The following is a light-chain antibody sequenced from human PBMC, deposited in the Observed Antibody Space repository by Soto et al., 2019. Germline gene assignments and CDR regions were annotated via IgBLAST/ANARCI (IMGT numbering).Light chain of an antibody. CDR1: QSVNNNY. J-gene: IGKJ1*01. V-gene: IGKV3-20*01. CDR3: QQHASSPRT. Sequence: EIVLTQSPGTLSLSPGERATLSCRASQSVNNNYLAWYQQRRGQAPRLLIYGASTRATGMPDRFSGGGSGTDFTLTISRLEPEYFAVYYCQQHASSPRTFGQGTKVEIK. CDR2: GAS.